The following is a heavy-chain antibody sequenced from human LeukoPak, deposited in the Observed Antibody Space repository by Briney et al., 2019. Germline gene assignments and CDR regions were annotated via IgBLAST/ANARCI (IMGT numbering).Heavy chain of an antibody. J-gene: IGHJ4*02. Sequence: RGSLRLSCAASGFSFSNYWMSWVRQAPGKGLEWVANIKQDGSEKYYVDSVKGRFTISRDNAMNSLYLQMNSLRAEDTAVYYCARGRGFDSWGLGTPIIVSS. V-gene: IGHV3-7*01. D-gene: IGHD3-10*01. CDR2: IKQDGSEK. CDR1: GFSFSNYW. CDR3: ARGRGFDS.